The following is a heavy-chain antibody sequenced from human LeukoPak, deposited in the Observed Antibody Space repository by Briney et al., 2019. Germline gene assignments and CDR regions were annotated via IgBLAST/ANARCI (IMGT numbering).Heavy chain of an antibody. J-gene: IGHJ3*02. CDR1: GFTFSSYW. V-gene: IGHV3-74*01. CDR2: IKSDGSST. CDR3: AKGYYYDSSDPDAFDI. D-gene: IGHD3-22*01. Sequence: GGSLRLSCAASGFTFSSYWMHWVRQVPGKGLVWVSRIKSDGSSTTYADSVKGRFTISRDNAKSTLYLQMNSLRAEDTAVYYCAKGYYYDSSDPDAFDIWGQGTMVTVSS.